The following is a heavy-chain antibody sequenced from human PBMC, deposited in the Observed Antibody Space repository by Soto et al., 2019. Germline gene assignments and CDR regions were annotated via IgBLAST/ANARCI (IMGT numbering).Heavy chain of an antibody. CDR3: AKRGSGYYDYVWGSPVPFDY. Sequence: GGSLRLSCAVPGGIFHGYGMHWVRQAPGKGLEWVAIIRVDGSNEEYADSVKGRFTISRDNSKNTVYLQMNSLGAEDTAVYYCAKRGSGYYDYVWGSPVPFDYWGQGTLVTVSS. CDR1: GGIFHGYG. CDR2: IRVDGSNE. D-gene: IGHD3-16*01. J-gene: IGHJ4*02. V-gene: IGHV3-30*02.